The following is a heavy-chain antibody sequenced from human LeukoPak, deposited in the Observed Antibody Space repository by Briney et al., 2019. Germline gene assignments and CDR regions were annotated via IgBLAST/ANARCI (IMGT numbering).Heavy chain of an antibody. CDR3: AKVGDYSGSGVDY. CDR2: IRYDGSNK. J-gene: IGHJ4*02. Sequence: PGGSLRLSCAASGFTFSSYAMHWVRQASGKGLEWVTFIRYDGSNKYYADSVKGRFTISRDNSKNTLYLQMNSLRAEDTAVYYCAKVGDYSGSGVDYWGQGTLVTVSS. D-gene: IGHD3-10*01. CDR1: GFTFSSYA. V-gene: IGHV3-30*02.